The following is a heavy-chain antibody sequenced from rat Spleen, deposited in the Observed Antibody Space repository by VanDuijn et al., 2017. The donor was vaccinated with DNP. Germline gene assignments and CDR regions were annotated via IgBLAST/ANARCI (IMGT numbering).Heavy chain of an antibody. D-gene: IGHD1-5*01. J-gene: IGHJ2*01. CDR3: AIRGWGTTYFDY. CDR1: GFTFSDYY. CDR2: IHYDGTNT. V-gene: IGHV5-7*01. Sequence: EVQLVETGGGLLQPGRSLKLSCVASGFTFSDYYMAWVRQAPTKGLEWVAYIHYDGTNTYYGDSVRGRFTISRDNAKSTLYLQMDSLRSEDTATYYCAIRGWGTTYFDYWGQGVMVTVSS.